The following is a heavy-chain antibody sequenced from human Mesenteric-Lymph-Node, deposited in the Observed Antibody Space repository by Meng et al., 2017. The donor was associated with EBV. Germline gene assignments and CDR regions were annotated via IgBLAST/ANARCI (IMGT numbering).Heavy chain of an antibody. J-gene: IGHJ4*02. V-gene: IGHV1-2*06. D-gene: IGHD3-3*01. Sequence: VQLVECRAGVKTPGASVKVSCKGSGYTFSDYYIHWVRQAPGQGLEWMGRIYPKSGINHNALKFQGRITMTRDTSISTAYMELSGLRSDDTAVYFCARDISGYYHLQGWGQGTLVTVSS. CDR1: GYTFSDYY. CDR2: IYPKSGIN. CDR3: ARDISGYYHLQG.